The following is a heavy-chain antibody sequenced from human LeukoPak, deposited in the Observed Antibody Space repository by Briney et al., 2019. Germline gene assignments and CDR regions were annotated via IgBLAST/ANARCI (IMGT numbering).Heavy chain of an antibody. CDR3: TRDKDWSYDY. D-gene: IGHD3/OR15-3a*01. CDR1: GFTFGDHG. CDR2: IRRKVYGGTT. V-gene: IGHV3-49*04. Sequence: PGGSLRLSCTASGFTFGDHGMGWVRQAPEKGLEWVGFIRRKVYGGTTEYAASVRGRFSISRDDSKSIAYLEMNSLKTEDTAVYYCTRDKDWSYDYWGQGTPVAVSS. J-gene: IGHJ4*02.